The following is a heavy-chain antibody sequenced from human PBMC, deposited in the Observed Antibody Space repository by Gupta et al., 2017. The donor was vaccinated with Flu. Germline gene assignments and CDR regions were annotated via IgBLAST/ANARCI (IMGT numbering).Heavy chain of an antibody. V-gene: IGHV4-34*01. J-gene: IGHJ4*02. Sequence: QVQLQQWGAGLLKPSETLSLTCAVYGGSFSGYYWSWIRQPPGKGLEWIGEINHSGSTNYNPSLKSRVTISVDTSKNQFSLKLSSVTAADTAVYYCARAPFRGVIIQKSLCYFDYWGQGTLVTVSS. CDR3: ARAPFRGVIIQKSLCYFDY. D-gene: IGHD3-10*01. CDR1: GGSFSGYY. CDR2: INHSGST.